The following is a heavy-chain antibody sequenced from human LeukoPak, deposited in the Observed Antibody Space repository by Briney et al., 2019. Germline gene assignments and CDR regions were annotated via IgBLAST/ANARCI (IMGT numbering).Heavy chain of an antibody. CDR3: AREVGIVGATSDY. Sequence: SQTLSLTCTVSGGSISSGDYYWSWIRQPPGKGLEWIGYIYSSGSTYYNPSLKSRVTISVDTSKNQFSLKLSSVTAADTAVYYCAREVGIVGATSDYWGQGTLVTVSS. CDR1: GGSISSGDYY. CDR2: IYSSGST. J-gene: IGHJ4*02. V-gene: IGHV4-30-4*01. D-gene: IGHD1-26*01.